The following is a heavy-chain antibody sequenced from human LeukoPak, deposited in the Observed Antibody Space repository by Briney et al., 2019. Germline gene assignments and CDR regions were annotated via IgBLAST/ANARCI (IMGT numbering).Heavy chain of an antibody. J-gene: IGHJ4*02. D-gene: IGHD5-18*01. Sequence: SETLSLTCTVSGYSISSGYYWGWIRQPPGKGLEWIGSIYHSGSTYYDPSLKSRVTISVDTSKNQFSLKLSSVTAADTAVYYCARAPPGYGYLVDSGFFDYWGQGTLVTVSS. CDR1: GYSISSGYY. CDR2: IYHSGST. CDR3: ARAPPGYGYLVDSGFFDY. V-gene: IGHV4-38-2*02.